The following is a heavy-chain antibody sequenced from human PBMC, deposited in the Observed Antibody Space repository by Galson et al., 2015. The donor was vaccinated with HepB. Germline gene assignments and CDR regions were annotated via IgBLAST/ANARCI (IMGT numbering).Heavy chain of an antibody. J-gene: IGHJ4*02. CDR3: ARDRLDYYGSGRGFDY. Sequence: SLRLSCAASGFTFSSYSMNWIRQAPGKGLEWVSSISSSSSYIYYADSVKGRFTISRDDAKNSLYLQVNSLRAEDTAVYYCARDRLDYYGSGRGFDYWGQGTLVTVSS. D-gene: IGHD3-10*01. CDR1: GFTFSSYS. CDR2: ISSSSSYI. V-gene: IGHV3-21*01.